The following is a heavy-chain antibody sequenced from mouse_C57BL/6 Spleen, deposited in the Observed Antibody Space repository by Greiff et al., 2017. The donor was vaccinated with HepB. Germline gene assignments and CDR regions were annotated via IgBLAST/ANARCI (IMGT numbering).Heavy chain of an antibody. CDR2: INPSSGYT. Sequence: VKLQQSGAELARPGASVKMSCKASGYTFTSYTMHWVKQRPGQGLEWIGYINPSSGYTKYNQKFKDKATLTADKSSSTAYMQLSSLTSEDSAVYYCARSGNYVNYAMDYWGQGTSVTVSS. D-gene: IGHD2-1*01. CDR3: ARSGNYVNYAMDY. V-gene: IGHV1-4*01. CDR1: GYTFTSYT. J-gene: IGHJ4*01.